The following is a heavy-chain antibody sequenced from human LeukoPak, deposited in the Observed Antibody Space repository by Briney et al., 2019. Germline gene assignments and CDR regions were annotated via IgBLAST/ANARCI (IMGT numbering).Heavy chain of an antibody. V-gene: IGHV4-59*01. D-gene: IGHD1-26*01. CDR1: GGSISSYY. CDR2: IYYSGST. Sequence: SETLSLTCTVSGGSISSYYWSLIRQPPGKGLEWIGYIYYSGSTNYNPSLKSRVTISVDTSKNQFSLKLSSVTAADTAVYYCARDRVVGATRAFDIWGQGTMVTVSS. J-gene: IGHJ3*02. CDR3: ARDRVVGATRAFDI.